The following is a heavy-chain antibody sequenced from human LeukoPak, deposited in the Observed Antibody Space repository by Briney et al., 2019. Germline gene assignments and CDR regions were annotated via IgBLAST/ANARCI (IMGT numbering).Heavy chain of an antibody. CDR2: INSDGSRT. CDR3: GTSTKGHNYVDY. Sequence: PGGSLRLSCAASGXTFSSYWMHWVRQAPGKGLMWVSRINSDGSRTTYADSVKGRFTISRDNAKNTLYLQMNSLRGEDTAVYYCGTSTKGHNYVDYWGQGTLVTVSS. V-gene: IGHV3-74*01. CDR1: GXTFSSYW. J-gene: IGHJ4*02. D-gene: IGHD5-24*01.